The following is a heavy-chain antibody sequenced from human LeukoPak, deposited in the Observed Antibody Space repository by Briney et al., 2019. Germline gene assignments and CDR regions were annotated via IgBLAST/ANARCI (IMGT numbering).Heavy chain of an antibody. J-gene: IGHJ4*02. CDR1: GFTFSSYA. CDR3: ARDEDY. Sequence: GGSLRLSCAASGFTFSSYAMHWVRQAPGKGLEWVAVISYDGSNKYYADSVKGRFTISRDNSKNTLYLQMNSLRAEDTAVYYCARDEDYWGQGTLVTVSS. CDR2: ISYDGSNK. V-gene: IGHV3-30-3*01.